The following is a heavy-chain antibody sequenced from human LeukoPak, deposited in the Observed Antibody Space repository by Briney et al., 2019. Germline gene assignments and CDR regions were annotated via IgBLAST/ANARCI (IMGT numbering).Heavy chain of an antibody. CDR2: ISGSGGST. CDR1: GFTFSSYA. CDR3: ANRFVRRITIFGVVIMD. D-gene: IGHD3-3*01. J-gene: IGHJ4*02. Sequence: GGSLRLSCAASGFTFSSYAMSWVRQAPGKGLEWVSAISGSGGSTYYADSVKGRFTISRDNSKNTLYLQMNSLRAEDTAVYYCANRFVRRITIFGVVIMDWGQGTLVTVSS. V-gene: IGHV3-23*01.